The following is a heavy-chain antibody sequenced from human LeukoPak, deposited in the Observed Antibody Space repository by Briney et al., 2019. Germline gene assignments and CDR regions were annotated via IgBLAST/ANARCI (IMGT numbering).Heavy chain of an antibody. CDR1: GFTFSNYA. CDR2: VSGSASNT. Sequence: GGSLRLSCSASGFTFSNYAMSWVRQAPGKGLEWVSTVSGSASNTYYADSVKGRFTISRDNSKTTLYLQMNSLRADDTAVYYCAKGFQTYGELSFDVWGQGTLVAVSS. V-gene: IGHV3-23*01. D-gene: IGHD4-17*01. CDR3: AKGFQTYGELSFDV. J-gene: IGHJ4*02.